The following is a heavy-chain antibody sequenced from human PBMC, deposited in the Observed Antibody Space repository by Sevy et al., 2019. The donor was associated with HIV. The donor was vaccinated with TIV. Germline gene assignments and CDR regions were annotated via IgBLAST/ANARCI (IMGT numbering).Heavy chain of an antibody. CDR2: ISSSGSTI. J-gene: IGHJ4*02. V-gene: IGHV3-11*04. CDR3: ARDSPLRYFDWLPHFDY. CDR1: GFTFSDYY. D-gene: IGHD3-9*01. Sequence: GGSLRLSCAASGFTFSDYYMSWIRQAPGKGLEWVSYISSSGSTIYYADSVKGRFTISRDNAKNSLYLQMNSLRAEDPAVYYCARDSPLRYFDWLPHFDYWGQGTLVTVSS.